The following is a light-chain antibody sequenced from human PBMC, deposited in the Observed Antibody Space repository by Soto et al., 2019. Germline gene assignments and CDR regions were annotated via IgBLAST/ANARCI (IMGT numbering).Light chain of an antibody. CDR3: KQTYSPPAT. J-gene: IGKJ1*01. Sequence: DIRMTQSPSSLSASVGDRVTIACRASQSIDTHLNWYQQHPGKAPNALIYEASNLQSGVPSRFSSSGSRKDFTLTISGLQPDDSDNYYYKQTYSPPATFGQGTKVEIK. CDR2: EAS. CDR1: QSIDTH. V-gene: IGKV1-39*01.